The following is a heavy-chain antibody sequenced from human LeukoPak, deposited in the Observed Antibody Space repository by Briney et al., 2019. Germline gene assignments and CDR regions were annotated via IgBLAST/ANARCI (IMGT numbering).Heavy chain of an antibody. Sequence: GESLKISCKCSGYTFTTYWIGWVRQMPGKGLEWMGIVYPGDSDTRYSPSFQGQVTMSADKSISTAYLQWSSLKASDTAMYYCARRHSSGYYYYGMDVWGQGTTVTVSS. D-gene: IGHD3-22*01. CDR1: GYTFTTYW. J-gene: IGHJ6*02. CDR3: ARRHSSGYYYYGMDV. V-gene: IGHV5-51*01. CDR2: VYPGDSDT.